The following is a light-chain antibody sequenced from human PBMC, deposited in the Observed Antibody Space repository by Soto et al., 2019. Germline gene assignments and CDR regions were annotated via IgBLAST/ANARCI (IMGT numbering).Light chain of an antibody. V-gene: IGLV2-8*01. CDR3: SSYAGTNNLV. CDR1: SSDVGGYNS. J-gene: IGLJ2*01. Sequence: QSALTQPPSASGSPGQSVTISCTGTSSDVGGYNSVSWYQQHPGKAPKLMIYEVNKRPSGVPDRFSASKSDNTASLTVSGLQAEDVADYYCSSYAGTNNLVFGGGTKLTVL. CDR2: EVN.